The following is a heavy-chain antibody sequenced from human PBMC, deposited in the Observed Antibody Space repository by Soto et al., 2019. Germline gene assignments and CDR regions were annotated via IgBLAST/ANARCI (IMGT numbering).Heavy chain of an antibody. CDR2: ISAYNGNT. CDR3: ARDRSDYDTSYPVS. D-gene: IGHD4-17*01. CDR1: GYTFTSYG. V-gene: IGHV1-18*01. Sequence: QVQLVQSGAEVKKPGASVKVSCKASGYTFTSYGISWVRQAPGQGPEWMGWISAYNGNTNYAQKLQGRATMTTDTSTSTAYMELRSLRSDDTAVYYCARDRSDYDTSYPVSWGQGTLVTVSS. J-gene: IGHJ4*02.